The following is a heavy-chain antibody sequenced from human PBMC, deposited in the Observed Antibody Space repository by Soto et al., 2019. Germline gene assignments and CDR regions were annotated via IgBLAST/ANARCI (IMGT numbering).Heavy chain of an antibody. CDR1: GGSFSGYY. V-gene: IGHV4-34*01. CDR2: IYHSGST. D-gene: IGHD6-13*01. CDR3: ARQIPYSSSWYGGYYYYYYMDV. Sequence: SETLSLTCAVYGGSFSGYYWSWIRQPPGKGLEWIGGIYHSGSTNYNPSLKSRVTISVDTSKNQFSLKLSSVTAADTAVYYCARQIPYSSSWYGGYYYYYYMDVWGKGTTVTVSS. J-gene: IGHJ6*03.